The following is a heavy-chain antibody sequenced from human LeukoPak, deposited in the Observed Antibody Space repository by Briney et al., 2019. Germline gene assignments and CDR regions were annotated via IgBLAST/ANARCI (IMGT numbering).Heavy chain of an antibody. V-gene: IGHV4-59*11. CDR1: GGSITGHY. CDR2: IYYSGTI. CDR3: AKGEDDKSSCFDP. D-gene: IGHD1-1*01. Sequence: PSETLSLTCTISGGSITGHYWNWIRQPPGKGLEWIGYIYYSGTIKYNPSLKSRVTISVDTSKNQFSLKLSSVTAADTAVNYCAKGEDDKSSCFDPWGQGTLVTVSS. J-gene: IGHJ5*02.